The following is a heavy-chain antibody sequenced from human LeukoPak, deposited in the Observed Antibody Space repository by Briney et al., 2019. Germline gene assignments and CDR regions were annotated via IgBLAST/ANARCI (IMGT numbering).Heavy chain of an antibody. Sequence: PGGSLRLSCAGSGFTFRSYWMHWVRQAPGKGLEWVANIKQDGSEKYYVDSVKGRFTISRDNANDSVYLQMNSLRAEDTAAYYCARRYFDWFLGAGGSLDIWGQGTMVTVSS. CDR1: GFTFRSYW. J-gene: IGHJ3*02. V-gene: IGHV3-7*01. CDR2: IKQDGSEK. D-gene: IGHD3-9*01. CDR3: ARRYFDWFLGAGGSLDI.